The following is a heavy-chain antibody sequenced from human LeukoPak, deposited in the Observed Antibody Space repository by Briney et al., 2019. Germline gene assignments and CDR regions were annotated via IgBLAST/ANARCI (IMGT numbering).Heavy chain of an antibody. D-gene: IGHD3-3*01. CDR1: GFTFSSYA. J-gene: IGHJ6*02. CDR2: ISSSSSSYI. Sequence: GGLRLSCAASGFTFSSYAMSWVRQAPGKGLEWVSSISSSSSSYIYYADSVKGRFTISRDNAKNSLYLQMNSLRAEDTAVYYCARDDPPDFWSGYYTGYYYGMDVWGQGTTVTVSS. V-gene: IGHV3-21*01. CDR3: ARDDPPDFWSGYYTGYYYGMDV.